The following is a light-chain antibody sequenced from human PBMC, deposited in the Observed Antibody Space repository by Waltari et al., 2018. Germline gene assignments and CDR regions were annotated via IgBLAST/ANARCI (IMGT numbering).Light chain of an antibody. CDR3: QSGDNSGTFVK. V-gene: IGLV3-25*03. CDR2: KDS. Sequence: SHELPQPPSVSVSPGQTARITCSGYELSNQYAYWYQQRPGQAPVLVLYKDSERPLGIPERFSGSSSGTTVTLTISGVQAEDEADYHCQSGDNSGTFVKFGGGTKLTVL. CDR1: ELSNQY. J-gene: IGLJ2*01.